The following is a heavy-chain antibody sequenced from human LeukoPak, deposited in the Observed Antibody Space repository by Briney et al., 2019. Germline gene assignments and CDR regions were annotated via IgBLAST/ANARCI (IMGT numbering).Heavy chain of an antibody. CDR2: IYYSGST. CDR3: ARADDSSGYLDAFDI. D-gene: IGHD3-22*01. Sequence: PSQTLSLTCTVSGGSISSGGYYWSWIRQHPGKGLEWIGYIYYSGSTYYNLSLKSRVTISVDTSKNQFSLKLSSVTAADTAVYYCARADDSSGYLDAFDIWGQGTMVTVSS. V-gene: IGHV4-31*03. J-gene: IGHJ3*02. CDR1: GGSISSGGYY.